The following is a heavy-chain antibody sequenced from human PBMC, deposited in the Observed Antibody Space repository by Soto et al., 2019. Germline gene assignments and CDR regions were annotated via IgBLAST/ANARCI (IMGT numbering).Heavy chain of an antibody. V-gene: IGHV4-39*07. CDR1: GGSISSSSYF. CDR3: VRDHNGMDV. J-gene: IGHJ6*02. Sequence: SATLSLTCSVSGGSISSSSYFWGWIRQPPGKGLEWIGSIYQSGTTNYNPSLKSRVTISVDKSRNQLSLNLSSLTAADTALYYCVRDHNGMDVWGQGTTVTVSS. CDR2: IYQSGTT.